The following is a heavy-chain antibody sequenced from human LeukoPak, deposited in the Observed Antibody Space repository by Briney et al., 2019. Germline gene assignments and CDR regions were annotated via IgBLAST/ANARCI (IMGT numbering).Heavy chain of an antibody. CDR2: IYYSGRT. J-gene: IGHJ3*02. D-gene: IGHD3-10*01. CDR1: GGSISSNY. Sequence: SETLSLTCNVSGGSISSNYWSWIRQPPGKGLEWIGNIYYSGRTNYNPSLKSRVTISVDTSKNQFSLKLSSVTAADTAVYHCVRHPARGSGGYAFDIWGQGTMVTVSS. V-gene: IGHV4-59*08. CDR3: VRHPARGSGGYAFDI.